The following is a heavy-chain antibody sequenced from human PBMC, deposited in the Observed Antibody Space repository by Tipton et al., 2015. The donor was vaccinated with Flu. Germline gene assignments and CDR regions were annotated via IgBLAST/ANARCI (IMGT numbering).Heavy chain of an antibody. CDR2: IYTSGST. V-gene: IGHV4-4*07. CDR1: GDSIRSYS. Sequence: TLSLTCSVSGDSIRSYSWSWIRQPAGKGLEWIGRIYTSGSTNYNPSLKSRVTMSVDTSKNQFSLQLRSVTAADTAVYYCARVLGNSHSYGMDVWGQGTTVTVSS. D-gene: IGHD1-1*01. CDR3: ARVLGNSHSYGMDV. J-gene: IGHJ6*02.